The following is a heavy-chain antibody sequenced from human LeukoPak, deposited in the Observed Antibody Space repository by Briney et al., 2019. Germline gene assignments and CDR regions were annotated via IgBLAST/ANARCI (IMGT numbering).Heavy chain of an antibody. Sequence: GGSPRLSCAASGFTFSSYAMHWVRQAPGKGLEWVAVISYDGSNKYYADSVKGRFTISRDNSKNTLYLQMNSLRAEDTAVYYCARGTAMVTWGQGTWSPSPQ. CDR1: GFTFSSYA. V-gene: IGHV3-30-3*01. J-gene: IGHJ4*02. CDR2: ISYDGSNK. D-gene: IGHD5-18*01. CDR3: ARGTAMVT.